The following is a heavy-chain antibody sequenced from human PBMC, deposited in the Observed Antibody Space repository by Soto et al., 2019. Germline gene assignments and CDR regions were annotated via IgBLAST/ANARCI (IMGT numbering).Heavy chain of an antibody. CDR1: GYTLTELS. CDR2: FDPEDGET. Sequence: ASVKVSCKVSGYTLTELSMHWVRQAPGKGLEWMGGFDPEDGETIYAQKFQGRVTMTEDTSTDTAYMELSSLRSEDTAVYYCAITASGWRFFDYRGQRTLVTVSS. D-gene: IGHD6-19*01. CDR3: AITASGWRFFDY. J-gene: IGHJ4*02. V-gene: IGHV1-24*01.